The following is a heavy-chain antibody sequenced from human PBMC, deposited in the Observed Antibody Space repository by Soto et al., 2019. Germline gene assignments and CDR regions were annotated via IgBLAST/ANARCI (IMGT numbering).Heavy chain of an antibody. Sequence: QVQLVQSGDEVKKPGASVKVSCKASGYIFVNYGIAWVRQAPGQGLEWMGWISPYTGNTHSATKVQGRLTMTTDTAASTADMDLGSLTSDDTAVYYCVMVDNYVTPTPQDAWGQGTTVTVSS. CDR2: ISPYTGNT. J-gene: IGHJ6*02. CDR3: VMVDNYVTPTPQDA. CDR1: GYIFVNYG. V-gene: IGHV1-18*01. D-gene: IGHD3-16*01.